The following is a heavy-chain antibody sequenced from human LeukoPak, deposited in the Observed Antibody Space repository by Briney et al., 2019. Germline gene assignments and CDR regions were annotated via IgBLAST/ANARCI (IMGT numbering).Heavy chain of an antibody. V-gene: IGHV1-69*05. CDR3: ARGGEYDFWSGYINWFDP. J-gene: IGHJ5*02. D-gene: IGHD3-3*01. CDR2: IIPIFGTA. CDR1: GGTFSSYA. Sequence: SVKVSCKASGGTFSSYAISWVRQAPGQGLEWMGRIIPIFGTANYEQKFQGRVTITTDESTSTAYMELSSLRSEDTAVYYCARGGEYDFWSGYINWFDPWGQGTLVTVSS.